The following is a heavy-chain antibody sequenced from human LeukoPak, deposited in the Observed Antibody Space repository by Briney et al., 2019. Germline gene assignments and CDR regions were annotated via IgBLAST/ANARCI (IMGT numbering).Heavy chain of an antibody. CDR3: ARGSPEMARRYYYGMDV. V-gene: IGHV4-34*01. D-gene: IGHD5-24*01. J-gene: IGHJ6*02. CDR2: INHSGST. Sequence: SETLSLTCAVYGGSFSDYYWTWIRQPPGKGLEWIGEINHSGSTNYNLSLKSRVTISVDTSKNQFSLKLTSVTAADTAVYYCARGSPEMARRYYYGMDVWGQGTTVTVSS. CDR1: GGSFSDYY.